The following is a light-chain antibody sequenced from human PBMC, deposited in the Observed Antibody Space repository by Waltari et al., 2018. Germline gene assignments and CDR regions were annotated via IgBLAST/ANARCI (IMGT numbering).Light chain of an antibody. CDR3: QQYDKSPLT. CDR2: GAS. CDR1: QRVSSSC. Sequence: EIVLTQSPGTLSLSPGEGATLSCRASQRVSSSCLAWYQQKPGQAARLLIYGASSRATGIPGRFSGSGSGTDFTLIISRLEPEDFAVYYCQQYDKSPLTFGGGTKVEIK. V-gene: IGKV3-20*01. J-gene: IGKJ4*01.